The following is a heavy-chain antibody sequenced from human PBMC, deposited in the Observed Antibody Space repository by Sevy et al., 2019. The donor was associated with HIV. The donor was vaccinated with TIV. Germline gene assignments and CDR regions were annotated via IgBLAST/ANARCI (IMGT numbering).Heavy chain of an antibody. CDR1: GFTFRTFA. D-gene: IGHD7-27*01. V-gene: IGHV3-23*01. CDR2: ISDTGTST. CDR3: AKYAGDFPHFDY. Sequence: GGSLRLSCAASGFTFRTFAMSWVRQAPGKGLQWVSSISDTGTSTYYADSVEGRFTLSRDNSKKTLYLQMNSRRAEDTALYYCAKYAGDFPHFDYWGQGTLVTVSS. J-gene: IGHJ4*02.